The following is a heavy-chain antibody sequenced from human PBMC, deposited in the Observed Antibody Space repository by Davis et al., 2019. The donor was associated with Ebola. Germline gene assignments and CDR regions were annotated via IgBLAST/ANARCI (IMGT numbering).Heavy chain of an antibody. CDR2: ISSSSSYI. D-gene: IGHD3-10*01. CDR3: ASPSGGSGSYYYGMDV. Sequence: GESLKISCAASGFTFSSYSMNWVRQAPGKGLEWVSSISSSSSYIYYADSVKGRFTISRDNAKNSLYLQMNSLRAEDTAVYYCASPSGGSGSYYYGMDVWGKGTTVTVSS. CDR1: GFTFSSYS. V-gene: IGHV3-21*01. J-gene: IGHJ6*04.